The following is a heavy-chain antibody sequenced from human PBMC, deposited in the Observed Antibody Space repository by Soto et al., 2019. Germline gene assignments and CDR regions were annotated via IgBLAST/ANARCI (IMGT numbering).Heavy chain of an antibody. CDR2: IYYSGST. V-gene: IGHV4-59*08. Sequence: PSETLSLTCTVSGGSISSYYWSWIRQPPGKGLEWIGYIYYSGSTNYNPSLKSRVTISVDTSKNQFSLKLSSVTAADTAVYYCVYSGYSSSSYPPYFDYWGQGTLVTVSS. J-gene: IGHJ4*02. CDR1: GGSISSYY. D-gene: IGHD6-6*01. CDR3: VYSGYSSSSYPPYFDY.